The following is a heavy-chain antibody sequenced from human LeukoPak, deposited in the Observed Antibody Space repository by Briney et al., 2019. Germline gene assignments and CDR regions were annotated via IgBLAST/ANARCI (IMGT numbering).Heavy chain of an antibody. CDR2: ISSTSADI. Sequence: GGSLRLSCTASGFIFSNHGMNWVRQAPGKGLEWISYISSTSADIYYVDSVKGRFTISRDNAKNSLYLQMNSLRAGDTAIYHCAKGKYFDWSYAFEIWGQGTMITVSS. CDR3: AKGKYFDWSYAFEI. V-gene: IGHV3-21*05. CDR1: GFIFSNHG. J-gene: IGHJ3*02. D-gene: IGHD3-9*01.